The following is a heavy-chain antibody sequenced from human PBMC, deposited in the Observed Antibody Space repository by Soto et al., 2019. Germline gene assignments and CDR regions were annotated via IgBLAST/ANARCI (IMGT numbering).Heavy chain of an antibody. CDR1: GFTFSSYG. CDR2: IWYDGSNK. V-gene: IGHV3-33*01. D-gene: IGHD3-16*01. J-gene: IGHJ4*02. CDR3: ARGGLGEAAKDY. Sequence: PGGSLRLSCAASGFTFSSYGMHWVRQAPGKGLEWVAVIWYDGSNKYYADSVKGRFTISRDNSKNTLYLQMNSLRAEDTALYYCARGGLGEAAKDYWVQGTLVTVSS.